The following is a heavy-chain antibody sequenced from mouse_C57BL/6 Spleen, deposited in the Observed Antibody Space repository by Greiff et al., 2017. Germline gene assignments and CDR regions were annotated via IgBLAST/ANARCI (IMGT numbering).Heavy chain of an antibody. Sequence: VKLMESGPELVKPGASVKISCKASGYAFSSSWMNWVKQRPGKGLEWIGRIYPGDGDTNYNGKFKGKATLTADKSSSTAYMQLSSLTSEDSAVYFCASPYYMGSPMDYWGQGTSVTVSS. CDR1: GYAFSSSW. D-gene: IGHD2-12*01. V-gene: IGHV1-82*01. CDR3: ASPYYMGSPMDY. CDR2: IYPGDGDT. J-gene: IGHJ4*01.